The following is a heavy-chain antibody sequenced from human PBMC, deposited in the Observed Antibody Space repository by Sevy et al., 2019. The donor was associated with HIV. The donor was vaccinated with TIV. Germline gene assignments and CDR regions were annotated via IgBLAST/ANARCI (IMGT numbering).Heavy chain of an antibody. V-gene: IGHV4-38-2*02. D-gene: IGHD6-19*01. J-gene: IGHJ6*02. CDR2: IYHSGST. CDR3: ARDGRFVAVAVDDPPNGGMDV. CDR1: GYSISSGYY. Sequence: SETLSLTCTVSGYSISSGYYWGWIRQPPGKGLEWIGSIYHSGSTYYNPSLKSRVTISVDTSKNQFSLKLSSVTAADTAVYYCARDGRFVAVAVDDPPNGGMDVWGQGTTVTVSS.